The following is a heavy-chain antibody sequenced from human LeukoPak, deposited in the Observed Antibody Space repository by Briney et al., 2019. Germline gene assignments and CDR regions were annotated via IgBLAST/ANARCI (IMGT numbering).Heavy chain of an antibody. J-gene: IGHJ4*02. CDR3: AKGHSSGWSHNFDY. CDR2: ISGSGGST. V-gene: IGHV3-23*01. CDR1: GFTFSSYA. D-gene: IGHD6-19*01. Sequence: GGSLRLSCAASGFTFSSYAMSWVREAPGKGLEWVSGISGSGGSTYYVDSVKGRFTISRDNSKNTLYLQMNSLRAEDTAVYYCAKGHSSGWSHNFDYWGQGTLVTVSS.